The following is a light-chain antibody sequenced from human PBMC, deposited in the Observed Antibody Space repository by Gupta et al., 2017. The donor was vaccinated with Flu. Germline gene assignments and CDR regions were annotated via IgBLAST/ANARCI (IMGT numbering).Light chain of an antibody. CDR1: SSNIGAGYD. Sequence: QSVLTQPPSVSGAPGQRVSISCTGNSSNIGAGYDVHWYRQLPGAAPQLLIYSNSNRPSGVPDRFSGSKSGTSGSLAITGLQTDDEADYYCQSFDSSRTAWVFGGGTKLTVL. CDR3: QSFDSSRTAWV. J-gene: IGLJ3*02. CDR2: SNS. V-gene: IGLV1-40*01.